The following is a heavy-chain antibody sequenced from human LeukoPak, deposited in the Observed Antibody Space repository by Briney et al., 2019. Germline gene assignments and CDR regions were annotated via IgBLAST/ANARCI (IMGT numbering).Heavy chain of an antibody. D-gene: IGHD2-2*01. CDR1: EYTITALD. J-gene: IGHJ6*02. Sequence: APVKVSCKASEYTITALDLERVRLAPGQGLEWMGWINPKSGGTEYPQRFQGRVTMTRDTSISTAYMELSRLRSDDTAVYYCAREHWSAISCYDDYYNGLDVWGQGTTVTVSS. V-gene: IGHV1-2*02. CDR3: AREHWSAISCYDDYYNGLDV. CDR2: INPKSGGT.